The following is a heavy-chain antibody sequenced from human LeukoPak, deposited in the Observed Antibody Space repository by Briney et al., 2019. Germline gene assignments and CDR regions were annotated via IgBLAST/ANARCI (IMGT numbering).Heavy chain of an antibody. D-gene: IGHD3-3*01. J-gene: IGHJ4*02. Sequence: SETLSLTCAVSGYSISSGYYWGWIRPPPGKGREWIGRIYHSGSTYYNPSLKSRVTISVDTSKNKFSLKLSSVTAADTAVYYCASTYYDFWSGYYSNIDYWGQGTLVTVSS. CDR2: IYHSGST. CDR3: ASTYYDFWSGYYSNIDY. CDR1: GYSISSGYY. V-gene: IGHV4-38-2*01.